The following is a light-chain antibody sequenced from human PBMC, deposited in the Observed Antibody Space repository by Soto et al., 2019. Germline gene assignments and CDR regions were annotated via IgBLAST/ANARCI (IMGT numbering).Light chain of an antibody. J-gene: IGKJ5*01. CDR3: HQYNDWPSIT. CDR1: QRVSSH. Sequence: ERVMTQSPAALSVSPGESAALSCRASQRVSSHLAWYQQKPGQAPRLLIFGASVRATGIPARFSGSGSGTEFVLTIDSLQSEDFAVYYCHQYNDWPSITFGQGTRLEIK. CDR2: GAS. V-gene: IGKV3-15*01.